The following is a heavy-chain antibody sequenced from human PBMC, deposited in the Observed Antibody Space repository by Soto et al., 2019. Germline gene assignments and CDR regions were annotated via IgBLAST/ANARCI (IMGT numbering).Heavy chain of an antibody. J-gene: IGHJ3*02. V-gene: IGHV1-69*13. D-gene: IGHD2-15*01. CDR2: IIPIFGTA. Sequence: SVKVSCKASGGTFSSYAISWVRQAPGQGLEWMGGIIPIFGTANYAQKFQGRVTITADESTSTAYMELSSLRSEDTAVYYCTWSCSGGSCYSFDAFDIWGQGTMVTVSS. CDR1: GGTFSSYA. CDR3: TWSCSGGSCYSFDAFDI.